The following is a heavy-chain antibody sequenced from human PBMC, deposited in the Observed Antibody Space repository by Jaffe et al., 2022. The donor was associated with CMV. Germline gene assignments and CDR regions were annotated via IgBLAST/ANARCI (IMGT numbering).Heavy chain of an antibody. D-gene: IGHD2-15*01. Sequence: QVQLVESGGGVVQPGRSLRLSCAASGFTFSSYGMHWVRQAPGKGLEWVAVIWYDGSNKYYADSVKGRFTISRDNSKNTLYLQMNSLRAEDTAVYYCAREALYCSGGSCYSFDYWGQGTLVTVSS. J-gene: IGHJ4*02. CDR2: IWYDGSNK. V-gene: IGHV3-33*08. CDR1: GFTFSSYG. CDR3: AREALYCSGGSCYSFDY.